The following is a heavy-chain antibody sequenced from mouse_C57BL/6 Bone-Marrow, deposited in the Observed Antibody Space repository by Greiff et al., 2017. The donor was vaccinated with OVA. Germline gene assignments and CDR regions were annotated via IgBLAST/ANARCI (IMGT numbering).Heavy chain of an antibody. Sequence: VQLQQSGTVLARPGASVKMSCKTSGYTFTSYWMHWVKQRPGQGLEWIGAIYPGHSDTSYNQKFKGKAKLTAVTSASTAYMELSSLTKEDSAVYYCTREVYYYGAPRFAYWGQGTLVTVSA. J-gene: IGHJ3*01. D-gene: IGHD1-1*01. V-gene: IGHV1-5*01. CDR1: GYTFTSYW. CDR2: IYPGHSDT. CDR3: TREVYYYGAPRFAY.